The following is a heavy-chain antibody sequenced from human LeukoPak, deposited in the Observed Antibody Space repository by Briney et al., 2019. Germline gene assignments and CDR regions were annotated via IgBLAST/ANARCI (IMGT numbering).Heavy chain of an antibody. CDR3: ARQGAEYYYYMDV. D-gene: IGHD4/OR15-4a*01. J-gene: IGHJ6*03. CDR2: IYTSGST. CDR1: GGSISSYY. Sequence: TLSLTCTVSGGSISSYYWSWIRQPPGKGLEWIGYIYTSGSTNYNPSLKSRVTISVDTSKNQFSLKLSSVTAADTAVYYCARQGAEYYYYMDVWGKGTTVTVS. V-gene: IGHV4-4*09.